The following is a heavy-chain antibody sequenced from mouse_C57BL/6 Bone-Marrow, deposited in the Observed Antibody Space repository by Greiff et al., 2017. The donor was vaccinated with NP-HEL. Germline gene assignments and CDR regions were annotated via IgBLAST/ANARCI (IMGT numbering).Heavy chain of an antibody. CDR1: GYTFTSYW. V-gene: IGHV1-74*01. J-gene: IGHJ1*03. D-gene: IGHD1-1*01. Sequence: QVQLQQPGAELVKPGASVKVSCKASGYTFTSYWLHWVKQRPGQGLEWIGRFHPSDSDTNFNQKFKGKATLTVDKSSSTAYMQRSSLTSEDSAVYYCAKDYGSSYDWYVDVGGTGTTVTVSS. CDR3: AKDYGSSYDWYVDV. CDR2: FHPSDSDT.